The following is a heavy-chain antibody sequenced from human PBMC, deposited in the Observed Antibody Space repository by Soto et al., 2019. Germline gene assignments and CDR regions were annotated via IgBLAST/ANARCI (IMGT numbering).Heavy chain of an antibody. Sequence: ASVKVSCKASGYTFTGYYMHWVRQAPGQGLEWMGWINPNSGGTNYAQKFQGRVTMTRDTSISTAYMELSRLRSDDTAVYYCARDVGYYYDSSGGYYYGMDVWGQGTTVTVSS. CDR2: INPNSGGT. J-gene: IGHJ6*02. CDR1: GYTFTGYY. V-gene: IGHV1-2*02. CDR3: ARDVGYYYDSSGGYYYGMDV. D-gene: IGHD3-22*01.